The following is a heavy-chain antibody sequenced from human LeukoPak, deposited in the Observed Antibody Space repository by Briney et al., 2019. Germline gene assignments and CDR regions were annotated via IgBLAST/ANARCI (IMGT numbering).Heavy chain of an antibody. Sequence: SETLSLTCTVSGGSISSSSYYWGWIRQPPGKGLEWIGSIYYSGSTYYNPSLKSRVTISVDTSKNQFSLKLSSVTAADTAVYYCASGEGGGFINYYDSSGYLRNWGQGTLVTVSS. CDR2: IYYSGST. CDR3: ASGEGGGFINYYDSSGYLRN. CDR1: GGSISSSSYY. V-gene: IGHV4-39*01. J-gene: IGHJ4*02. D-gene: IGHD3-22*01.